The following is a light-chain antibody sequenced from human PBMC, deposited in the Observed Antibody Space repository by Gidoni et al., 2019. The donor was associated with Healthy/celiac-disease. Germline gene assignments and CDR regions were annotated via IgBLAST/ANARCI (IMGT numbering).Light chain of an antibody. Sequence: DIQMTQSPSTLSASVGDRVTITCRASQSISSWLAWYQQKPGKAPKLLIYKASSLESGVPSRFSGSGSGKEFTLTISSLQPDDFATYYCQHPGTFXQXTKVEIK. V-gene: IGKV1-5*03. CDR3: QHPGT. CDR2: KAS. CDR1: QSISSW. J-gene: IGKJ1*01.